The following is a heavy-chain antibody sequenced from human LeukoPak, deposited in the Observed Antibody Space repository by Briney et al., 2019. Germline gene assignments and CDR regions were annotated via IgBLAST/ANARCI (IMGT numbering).Heavy chain of an antibody. CDR3: ARGEWELSY. CDR1: GYTFTSYD. J-gene: IGHJ4*02. CDR2: MNPNSGNT. V-gene: IGHV1-8*01. D-gene: IGHD1-26*01. Sequence: ASVKVSCKVSGYTFTSYDINWVRQATGQGLEWMGWMNPNSGNTGYAQKFQGRVAMTRDISISTAYMELSSLRSEDTAVYYCARGEWELSYWGQGTLVTVSS.